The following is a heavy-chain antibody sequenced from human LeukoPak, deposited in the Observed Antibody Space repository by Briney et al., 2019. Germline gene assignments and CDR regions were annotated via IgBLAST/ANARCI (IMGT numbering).Heavy chain of an antibody. CDR2: IISDGSS. CDR1: GFTLSNYW. D-gene: IGHD3-10*01. V-gene: IGHV3-74*01. Sequence: GGSLRLSCEASGFTLSNYWMYWVRQAPGKGLVWVSRIISDGSSNYAGSVKGRFTISRDNAKNTLYLQMNSLRAEDTAVYYCVRGVYASGSPPWGQGTLVTVSS. CDR3: VRGVYASGSPP. J-gene: IGHJ5*02.